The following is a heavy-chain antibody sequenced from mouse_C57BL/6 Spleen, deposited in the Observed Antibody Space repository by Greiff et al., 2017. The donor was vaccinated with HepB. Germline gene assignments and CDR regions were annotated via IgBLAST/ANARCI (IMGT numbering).Heavy chain of an antibody. Sequence: EESGPGLVKPSQSLSLTCSVTGYSITSGYYWNWIRQFPGNKLEWMGYISYDGSNNYNPSLKNRISITRDTSKNQFFLKLNSVTTEDTATYYCAQGGLLRPFDYWGQGTTLTVSS. CDR2: ISYDGSN. J-gene: IGHJ2*01. CDR1: GYSITSGYY. D-gene: IGHD2-3*01. V-gene: IGHV3-6*01. CDR3: AQGGLLRPFDY.